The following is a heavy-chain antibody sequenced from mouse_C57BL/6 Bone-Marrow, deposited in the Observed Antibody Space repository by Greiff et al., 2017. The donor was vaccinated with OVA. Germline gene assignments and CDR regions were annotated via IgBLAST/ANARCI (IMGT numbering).Heavy chain of an antibody. CDR1: GFTFSSYA. V-gene: IGHV5-4*01. Sequence: DVHLVESGGGLVKPGGSLKLSCAASGFTFSSYAMSWVRQTPEKRLEWVATISDGGSYTYYPDNVKGRFTITRDNAKTNLYLLMIHLMSDDTAMYYCARDWGTSAYWGPGTLVTVSA. CDR3: ARDWGTSAY. J-gene: IGHJ3*01. D-gene: IGHD2-14*01. CDR2: ISDGGSYT.